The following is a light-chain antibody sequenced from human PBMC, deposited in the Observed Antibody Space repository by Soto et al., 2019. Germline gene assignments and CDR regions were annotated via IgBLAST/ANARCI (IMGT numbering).Light chain of an antibody. CDR2: DDN. V-gene: IGLV1-51*01. Sequence: QSVMTQPPSVSAAPGQKVTISCSGSSSNIGGNSVSWYRQLPGTAPKLLIYDDNKRPSGIPDRISGSKSGTSASLAISGLQPDDEADYYCAAWDDSLNGRVFGTGTKLTVL. J-gene: IGLJ1*01. CDR3: AAWDDSLNGRV. CDR1: SSNIGGNS.